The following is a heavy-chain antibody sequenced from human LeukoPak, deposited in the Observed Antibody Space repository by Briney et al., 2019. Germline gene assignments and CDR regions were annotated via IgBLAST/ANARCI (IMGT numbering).Heavy chain of an antibody. CDR3: ARHRVVVALEWYFDL. V-gene: IGHV4-59*08. D-gene: IGHD2-15*01. CDR2: TFYSGTT. J-gene: IGHJ2*01. CDR1: GGSINSFY. Sequence: SETLSLTCSVSGGSINSFYWSWIRQPPGKGLEWIGYTFYSGTTNYNPSLESRVTISLDTSKNQFSLKLSSVTAADTAVYYCARHRVVVALEWYFDLWGRGTLVTVSS.